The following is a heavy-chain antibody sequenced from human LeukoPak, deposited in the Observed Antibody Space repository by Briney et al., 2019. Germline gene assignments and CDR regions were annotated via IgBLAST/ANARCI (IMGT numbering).Heavy chain of an antibody. CDR1: GFTFSSYS. CDR2: ISSSSSYI. V-gene: IGHV3-21*01. J-gene: IGHJ4*02. Sequence: GGSLRLSCAASGFTFSSYSMNWVRQAPGKGLEWVSSISSSSSYIYYADSVKGRFTISRDNAKNSLYLQMNSLRAEDTAVYYCARSAYCGGDSYSRGYYFDYWGQGTLVTVSS. D-gene: IGHD2-21*02. CDR3: ARSAYCGGDSYSRGYYFDY.